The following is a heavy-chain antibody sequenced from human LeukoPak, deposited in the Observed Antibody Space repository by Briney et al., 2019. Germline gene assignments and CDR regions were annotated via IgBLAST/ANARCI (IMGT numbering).Heavy chain of an antibody. CDR3: ASSLILTGYYRGAGMDV. CDR1: GFTFSSYD. CDR2: IGTAGVT. D-gene: IGHD3-9*01. V-gene: IGHV3-13*01. J-gene: IGHJ6*02. Sequence: GGSLRLSCAASGFTFSSYDMHWVRQGTGKGLEWVSGIGTAGVTYYPGSVKGRFTISRENAKSSLYLQMNSLRAGDTAVYYCASSLILTGYYRGAGMDVWGQGTTVTVSS.